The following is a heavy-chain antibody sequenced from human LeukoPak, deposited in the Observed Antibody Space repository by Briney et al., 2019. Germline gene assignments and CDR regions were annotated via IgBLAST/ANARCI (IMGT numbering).Heavy chain of an antibody. CDR3: AKGGQYGSSWYLIDY. CDR1: GXTFSTYA. Sequence: GGSLRLSCAASGXTFSTYAMSWVRQAPGRGLEWVSTVSGSGDSTYFADSVKGRFTISRDNSKNTLFLQMNSLRAEDTAVYYCAKGGQYGSSWYLIDYWGLGTLVTVSS. V-gene: IGHV3-23*01. D-gene: IGHD6-13*01. CDR2: VSGSGDST. J-gene: IGHJ4*02.